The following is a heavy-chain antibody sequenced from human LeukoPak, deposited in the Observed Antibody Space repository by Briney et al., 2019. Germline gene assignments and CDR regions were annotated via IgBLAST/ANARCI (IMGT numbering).Heavy chain of an antibody. D-gene: IGHD3-22*01. CDR2: ISYDGSNQ. Sequence: GGSLRLSCAASGFTFSSYPMHWVRQAPGKGLEWVSVISYDGSNQYYADSVKGRFTISRDNSKNTLYLQMNSLRAEDTAVYYCAKDPLPYDSSGYYSANWFDPWGQGTLVTVSS. J-gene: IGHJ5*02. V-gene: IGHV3-30*04. CDR1: GFTFSSYP. CDR3: AKDPLPYDSSGYYSANWFDP.